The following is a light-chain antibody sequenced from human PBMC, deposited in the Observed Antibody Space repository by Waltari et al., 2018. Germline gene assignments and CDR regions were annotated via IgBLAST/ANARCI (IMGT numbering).Light chain of an antibody. J-gene: IGKJ1*01. CDR3: QQYGTSPWT. CDR2: DTS. Sequence: DIVLTQSPGTLSLSPGERATLSCRASQSFGRTYLAWYQQKPGQAPRPLIYDTSSRGTGIPDRFSGSGSGTDFTLTISRLEPEEFAVYYCQQYGTSPWTFGQGTKVEIK. CDR1: QSFGRTY. V-gene: IGKV3-20*01.